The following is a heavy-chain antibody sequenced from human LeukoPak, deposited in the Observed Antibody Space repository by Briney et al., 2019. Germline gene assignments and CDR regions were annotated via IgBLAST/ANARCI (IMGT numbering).Heavy chain of an antibody. Sequence: SETLSLTCTVSGGSINSYYWSWIRQPPGKGLEWIGYIFYSGSTNYNPSLKSRVTISVDTPKNQFSLKLSSVTAADTAIHYCARRITTSGWYRDDYWGQGTLVTVSS. J-gene: IGHJ4*02. CDR1: GGSINSYY. V-gene: IGHV4-59*08. D-gene: IGHD6-19*01. CDR2: IFYSGST. CDR3: ARRITTSGWYRDDY.